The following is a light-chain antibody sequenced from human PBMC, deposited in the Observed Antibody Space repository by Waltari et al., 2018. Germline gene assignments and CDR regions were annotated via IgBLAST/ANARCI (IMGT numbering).Light chain of an antibody. CDR3: QQYGSFPAT. V-gene: IGKV1-5*03. J-gene: IGKJ1*01. Sequence: DIQVPQSPSTLSASVGDKVTIPCRASQNINIWMTWYQQKPGRAPKVVIYKASSLESGVPSMFSGSGSGTDFTLTISSLQPDDFAIYFCQQYGSFPATFGQGTRVDMK. CDR1: QNINIW. CDR2: KAS.